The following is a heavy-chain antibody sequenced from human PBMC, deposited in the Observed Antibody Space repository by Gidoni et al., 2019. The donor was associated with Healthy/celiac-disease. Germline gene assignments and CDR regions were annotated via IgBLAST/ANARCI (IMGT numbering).Heavy chain of an antibody. Sequence: QVQLVQPGAEVKKPGASVTGSCKASGYTFTSYDINRVRQATGQGLEWMGWMHPNSGNTGYAQKFQGRVTMTRNTSISTAYMELGSLRSEDTAVYYCARYYYYMDVWGKGTTVTVSS. V-gene: IGHV1-8*01. CDR3: ARYYYYMDV. CDR2: MHPNSGNT. CDR1: GYTFTSYD. J-gene: IGHJ6*03.